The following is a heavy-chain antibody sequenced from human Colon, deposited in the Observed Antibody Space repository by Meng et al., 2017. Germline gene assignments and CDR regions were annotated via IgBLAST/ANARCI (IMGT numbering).Heavy chain of an antibody. D-gene: IGHD1-26*01. V-gene: IGHV4-61*08. CDR3: ARDHMGSLDY. Sequence: QGQLQGSGPELVGPSETLFLIFSVSGGSVSSAGYQWSWIRQPPGKGLEWIGYASTNYNPSLKSRVTISVDTSKNQFSLRLTSVTAADTAVYYCARDHMGSLDYWGQGILVTVSS. CDR2: AST. J-gene: IGHJ4*02. CDR1: GGSVSSAGYQ.